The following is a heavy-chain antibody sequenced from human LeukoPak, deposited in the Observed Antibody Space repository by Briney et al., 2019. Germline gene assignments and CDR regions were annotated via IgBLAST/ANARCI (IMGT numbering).Heavy chain of an antibody. CDR1: GGSFSGYY. CDR2: INHSGST. D-gene: IGHD2-2*01. Sequence: SETLSLTCAVYGGSFSGYYWSWIRQPPGKGLEWIGEINHSGSTNYNPSLKSRVTISVDTSKNQFSLKLSSVTAADTAVYYCARGSPNIVVVPAATRWFDPWGQGTLVTVSS. J-gene: IGHJ5*02. CDR3: ARGSPNIVVVPAATRWFDP. V-gene: IGHV4-34*01.